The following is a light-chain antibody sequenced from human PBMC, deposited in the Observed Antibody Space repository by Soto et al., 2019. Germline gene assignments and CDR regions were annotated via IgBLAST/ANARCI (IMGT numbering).Light chain of an antibody. Sequence: IQMTQSPFSLSASVGDRVTITCRASQSISRYLNWYQQKPGKAPKLLIYAASSLQSGVPSRFSGSQSGTDFTLTISGLQREDFGTYYCQQSYNMPFTFGPGTKVDVK. CDR2: AAS. V-gene: IGKV1-39*01. CDR1: QSISRY. CDR3: QQSYNMPFT. J-gene: IGKJ3*01.